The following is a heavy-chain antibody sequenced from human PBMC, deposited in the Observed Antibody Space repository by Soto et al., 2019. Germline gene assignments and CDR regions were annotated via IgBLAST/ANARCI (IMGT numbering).Heavy chain of an antibody. V-gene: IGHV4-59*01. CDR2: IYYSGST. CDR3: ARVSLRITMVRGVISPHYGMDG. Sequence: TSETLSLTCTVSGGSISSYYWSWIRQPPGKGLEWIGYIYYSGSTNYNPSLKSRVTISVDTSKNQFSLKLSSVTAADTAVYYCARVSLRITMVRGVISPHYGMDGWGQGTTVTVSS. D-gene: IGHD3-10*01. CDR1: GGSISSYY. J-gene: IGHJ6*02.